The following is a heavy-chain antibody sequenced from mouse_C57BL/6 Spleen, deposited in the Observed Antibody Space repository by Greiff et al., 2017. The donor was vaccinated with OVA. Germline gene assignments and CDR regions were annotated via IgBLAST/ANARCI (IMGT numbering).Heavy chain of an antibody. CDR2: IYPRSGNT. CDR1: GYTFTSYG. J-gene: IGHJ1*03. CDR3: ARRNYDASFWYFDV. Sequence: VQLQQSGAELARPGASVKLSCKASGYTFTSYGISWVKQRTGQGLEWIGEIYPRSGNTYYNEKFTGKATLTADKSSSTAYMELRSLTSEDSAVYFCARRNYDASFWYFDVWGTGTTVTVSS. V-gene: IGHV1-81*01. D-gene: IGHD2-4*01.